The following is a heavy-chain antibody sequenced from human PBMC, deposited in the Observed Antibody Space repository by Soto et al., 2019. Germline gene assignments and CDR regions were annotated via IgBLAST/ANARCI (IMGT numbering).Heavy chain of an antibody. CDR2: IYYSGST. J-gene: IGHJ3*02. Sequence: PSETLSLTCTVSGGSISSSSYYWGWIRQPPGKGLEWIGSIYYSGSTYYNPSLKSRVTISVDTSKNQFSLKLSSVTAADTAVYYCARRNRERTDFDIWGQGTMVTVSS. CDR3: ARRNRERTDFDI. D-gene: IGHD1-1*01. V-gene: IGHV4-39*01. CDR1: GGSISSSSYY.